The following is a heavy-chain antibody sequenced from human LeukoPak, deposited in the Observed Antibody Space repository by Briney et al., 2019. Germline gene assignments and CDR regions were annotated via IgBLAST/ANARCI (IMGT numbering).Heavy chain of an antibody. J-gene: IGHJ4*02. CDR3: ARVRTVVISYFDY. CDR1: GFTFSDYY. V-gene: IGHV3-11*01. Sequence: GGSLRLSCAASGFTFSDYYMSWIRQAPGKGLEWVSYISSSGSTIYYADSVKGRFTISRDNAKNSLYLQMNSLRAEDTAVYYCARVRTVVISYFDYWGQGTLVTVSS. CDR2: ISSSGSTI. D-gene: IGHD4-23*01.